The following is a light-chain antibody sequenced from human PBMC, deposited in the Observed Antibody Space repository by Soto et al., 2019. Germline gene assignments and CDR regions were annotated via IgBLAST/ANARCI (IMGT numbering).Light chain of an antibody. CDR3: QQYNQWPPMYT. Sequence: EIVMTQSPATLSVSPGERATLSCRASQSLSSNLAWYQQKPGQAPRLLIYGASTRATGIPARFSGSGSGTEFTPTISSLQSEDFAVYYCQQYNQWPPMYTFGQGTKLEIK. CDR1: QSLSSN. V-gene: IGKV3-15*01. J-gene: IGKJ2*01. CDR2: GAS.